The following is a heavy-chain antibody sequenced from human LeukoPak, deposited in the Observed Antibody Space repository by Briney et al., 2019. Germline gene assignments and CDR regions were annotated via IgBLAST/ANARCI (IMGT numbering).Heavy chain of an antibody. CDR3: AGLATVTTFYYFDY. D-gene: IGHD4-17*01. J-gene: IGHJ4*02. CDR1: GFTFSSYW. Sequence: GGSLRLSCAASGFTFSSYWMSWVRQAPGKGLEWVANIKQDGSENYYVDTVKGRFTISRDNAKNSLYLQMNSLRAEDTAVYYCAGLATVTTFYYFDYWGQGTLVTVSS. CDR2: IKQDGSEN. V-gene: IGHV3-7*01.